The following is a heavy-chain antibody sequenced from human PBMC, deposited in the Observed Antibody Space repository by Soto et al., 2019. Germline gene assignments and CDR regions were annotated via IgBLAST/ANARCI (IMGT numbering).Heavy chain of an antibody. CDR1: GYTFGTYG. V-gene: IGHV1-18*04. J-gene: IGHJ4*02. Sequence: QVQLVQSGAEVKKPGASVKVSCKASGYTFGTYGISWVRQAPGQGLEWMGWISAYNGNTNYAQNFQGRVTMTTDTSTSTAYMERRSLRSDDTAVYYCARDRTLVRGVIIGLFDYWGQGTLVTVSS. CDR3: ARDRTLVRGVIIGLFDY. D-gene: IGHD3-10*01. CDR2: ISAYNGNT.